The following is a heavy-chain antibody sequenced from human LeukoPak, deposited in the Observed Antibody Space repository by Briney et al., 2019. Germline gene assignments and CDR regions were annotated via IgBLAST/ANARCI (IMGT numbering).Heavy chain of an antibody. CDR1: GYTFTNYY. CDR3: ARDGVAGTYYFDC. J-gene: IGHJ4*02. V-gene: IGHV1-46*01. CDR2: ISPSGGST. Sequence: GGSVKVSCKASGYTFTNYYIHWVRRAPGQGLEWMGMISPSGGSTSYPQRFQGRVTMTRDTSTSTAYMELSSLRSEDTAVYFCARDGVAGTYYFDCWGQGTVVTVSA. D-gene: IGHD6-19*01.